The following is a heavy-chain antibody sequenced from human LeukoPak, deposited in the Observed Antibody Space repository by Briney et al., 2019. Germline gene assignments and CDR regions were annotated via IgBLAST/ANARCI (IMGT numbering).Heavy chain of an antibody. Sequence: ASVKVSCKASGGTFSSYAISWVRQAPGQGLEWMGGIIPIFGTANYAQKFQGRVTLTRDTSTSTLYMELSSLRSEDTAVYYCARRPLDSYGYDYWGQGTLVTVSS. CDR3: ARRPLDSYGYDY. CDR2: IIPIFGTA. D-gene: IGHD5-18*01. J-gene: IGHJ4*02. CDR1: GGTFSSYA. V-gene: IGHV1-69*05.